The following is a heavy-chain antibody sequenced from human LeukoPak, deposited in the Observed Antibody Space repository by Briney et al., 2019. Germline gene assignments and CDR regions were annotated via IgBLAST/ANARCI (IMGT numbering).Heavy chain of an antibody. J-gene: IGHJ4*02. CDR1: GFTFSSYW. V-gene: IGHV3-7*01. Sequence: PGGSLRLSCAASGFTFSSYWMSWVRQAPGKGLEWVANIKQDGSEKYYVDSVKGRFTISRDNAENSLYLQMNSLRAEDTAVYYCARDLAAAGPRFDYWGQGTLVTVSS. CDR3: ARDLAAAGPRFDY. D-gene: IGHD6-13*01. CDR2: IKQDGSEK.